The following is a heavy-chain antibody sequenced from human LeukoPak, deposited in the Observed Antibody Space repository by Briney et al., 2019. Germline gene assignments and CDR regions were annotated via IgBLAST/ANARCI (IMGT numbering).Heavy chain of an antibody. V-gene: IGHV3-21*06. Sequence: GGSLRLSCAASGFTFSSYAMNWVRQGPGKGLEWVSSISGSSTDIYYADSVKGRFTISRDNAKNSVFLQINNLRAEDTAIYYCARRGYHDSSGYDYWGQGTLVTVSS. CDR1: GFTFSSYA. J-gene: IGHJ4*02. CDR2: ISGSSTDI. D-gene: IGHD3-22*01. CDR3: ARRGYHDSSGYDY.